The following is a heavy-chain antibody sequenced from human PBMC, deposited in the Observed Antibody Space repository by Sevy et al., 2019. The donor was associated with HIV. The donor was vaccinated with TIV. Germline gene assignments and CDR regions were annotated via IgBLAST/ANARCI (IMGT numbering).Heavy chain of an antibody. Sequence: GGSLRLSCAASVFTFSSYAMSWVRQAPGKGLEWVSAISGSGGSTYYADSVKGRFTISRDNSKNTLYLQMNSLRAEDTAVYYCAKDSSSGWTGYWFDPWGQGTLVTVSS. CDR2: ISGSGGST. J-gene: IGHJ5*02. V-gene: IGHV3-23*01. CDR3: AKDSSSGWTGYWFDP. CDR1: VFTFSSYA. D-gene: IGHD6-19*01.